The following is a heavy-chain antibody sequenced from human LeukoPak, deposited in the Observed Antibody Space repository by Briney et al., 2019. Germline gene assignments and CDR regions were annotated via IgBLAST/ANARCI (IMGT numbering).Heavy chain of an antibody. CDR1: GFTVSSNY. J-gene: IGHJ4*02. D-gene: IGHD3-22*01. CDR2: IYSGGST. CDR3: AKASPYYYDSSGYPRD. V-gene: IGHV3-66*01. Sequence: GGSLRLSCAASGFTVSSNYMSWVRQAPGKGLEWVSVIYSGGSTYYADSVKGRFTISRDNSKNTLYLQMNSLRAEDTAVYYCAKASPYYYDSSGYPRDWGQGTLVTVSS.